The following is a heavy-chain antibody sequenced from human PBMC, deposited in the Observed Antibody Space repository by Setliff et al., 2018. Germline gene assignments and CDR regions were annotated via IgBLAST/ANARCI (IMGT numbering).Heavy chain of an antibody. J-gene: IGHJ4*01. D-gene: IGHD1-1*01. CDR1: GASISSGNDF. V-gene: IGHV4-61*09. CDR3: ARSDDNFQYPDY. CDR2: IYTNGGT. Sequence: SETLSLTCSVPGASISSGNDFWNWIRQPAGKGLEWIGNIYTNGGTDYSPSLRSRVTISLGTSKNQFSLQLTSVTAADTAIYYCARSDDNFQYPDYWGQGTLVTVSS.